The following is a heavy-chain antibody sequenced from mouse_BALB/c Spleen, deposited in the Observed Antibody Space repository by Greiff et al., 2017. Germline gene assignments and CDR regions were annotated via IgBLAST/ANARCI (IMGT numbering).Heavy chain of an antibody. J-gene: IGHJ2*01. CDR1: GFNIKDTY. V-gene: IGHV14-3*02. CDR2: IDPANGNT. CDR3: ARDDYDGGENYFDY. Sequence: VQLQQSGAELVKPGASVKLSCTASGFNIKDTYMHWVKQRPEQGLEWIGRIDPANGNTKYDPKFQGKATITADTSSNTAYLQLSSLTSEDTAVYYCARDDYDGGENYFDYWGQGTTLTVSS. D-gene: IGHD2-4*01.